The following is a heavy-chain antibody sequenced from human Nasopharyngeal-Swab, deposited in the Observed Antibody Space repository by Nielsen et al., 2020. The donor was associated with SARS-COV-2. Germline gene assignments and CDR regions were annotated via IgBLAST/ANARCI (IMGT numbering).Heavy chain of an antibody. CDR2: INHSGST. CDR1: GGSFSGYY. J-gene: IGHJ3*02. V-gene: IGHV4-34*01. D-gene: IGHD2-2*01. CDR3: ARGKEYQLLFDAFDI. Sequence: SETLSLTCAVYGGSFSGYYWSWIRQPPGKGLEWIGEINHSGSTNYNPSLKSRVTISVDTSKSQFSLKLSSVTAADTAVYYCARGKEYQLLFDAFDIWGQGTMVTVSS.